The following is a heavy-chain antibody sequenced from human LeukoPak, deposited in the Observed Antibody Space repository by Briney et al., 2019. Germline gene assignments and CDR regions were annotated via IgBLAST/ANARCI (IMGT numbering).Heavy chain of an antibody. CDR2: INQDGTKK. D-gene: IGHD5-12*01. Sequence: HPGGSLRLSCAASGFTFSSSWMSWVRQAPGKGLEWVANINQDGTKKYYVGSVKGRFTISRDNAENSLYLQMNSLRAEDTAVYYCAREATNTRAAFDIWGQGTMVTVSS. J-gene: IGHJ3*02. V-gene: IGHV3-7*01. CDR3: AREATNTRAAFDI. CDR1: GFTFSSSW.